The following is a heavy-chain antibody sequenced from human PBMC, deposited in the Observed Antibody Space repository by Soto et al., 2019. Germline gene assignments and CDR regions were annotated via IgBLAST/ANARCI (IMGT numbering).Heavy chain of an antibody. J-gene: IGHJ4*02. V-gene: IGHV3-21*01. CDR3: ARPIYGSGKAIFDY. CDR1: GVTFSSYI. CDR2: ISSISSYI. D-gene: IGHD3-10*01. Sequence: PGGSLRLACAASGVTFSSYIMNWAGQASGKGLKWVSSISSISSYIYYAVSVKGRFTISRDNAKNSLYLQMNSLRAENTAVYYCARPIYGSGKAIFDYWGQGALVTVFS.